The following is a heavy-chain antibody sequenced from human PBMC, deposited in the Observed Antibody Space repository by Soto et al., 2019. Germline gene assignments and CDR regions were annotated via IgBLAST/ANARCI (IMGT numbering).Heavy chain of an antibody. J-gene: IGHJ6*03. Sequence: QVQLVQSGAELKKPGASAKVSCKASGYIFTSYGISWVRQAPGQGLEWMAWISVDSGNTNYAQNFQGRVTMTTDTSASTAHTERRSRRSDDTAVYYCARFDGWRTNYYMDAWGMGPTVIVSS. CDR3: ARFDGWRTNYYMDA. V-gene: IGHV1-18*01. D-gene: IGHD3-10*01. CDR1: GYIFTSYG. CDR2: ISVDSGNT.